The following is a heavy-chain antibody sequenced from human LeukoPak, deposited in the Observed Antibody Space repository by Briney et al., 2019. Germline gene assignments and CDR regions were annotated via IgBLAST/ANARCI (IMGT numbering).Heavy chain of an antibody. CDR3: ASRGDGYNYDAFDI. J-gene: IGHJ3*02. D-gene: IGHD5-24*01. Sequence: SETLSLTCTVSGGSISTYYWNWIRQPPGKGLEWIGYIYYSGSTNYNPSLKSRVTISVDTSKNQFSLKLSSVTAADTAVYYCASRGDGYNYDAFDIWGQGTMVTVSS. CDR2: IYYSGST. CDR1: GGSISTYY. V-gene: IGHV4-59*12.